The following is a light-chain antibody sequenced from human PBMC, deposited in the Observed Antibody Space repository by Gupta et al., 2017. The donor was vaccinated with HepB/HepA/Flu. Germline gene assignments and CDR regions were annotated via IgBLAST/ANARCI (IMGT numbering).Light chain of an antibody. CDR3: QQYNSYPLT. CDR2: GAS. Sequence: DIQMTQSPFSLSASVGDRVTITCRASQAISNNLAWFQQKSGKAPKSLIYGASNLQSGVPSKFSGSGSGTDFTLTISNLQPEDFATYYCQQYNSYPLTFGGGTKLEIK. V-gene: IGKV1-16*02. CDR1: QAISNN. J-gene: IGKJ4*01.